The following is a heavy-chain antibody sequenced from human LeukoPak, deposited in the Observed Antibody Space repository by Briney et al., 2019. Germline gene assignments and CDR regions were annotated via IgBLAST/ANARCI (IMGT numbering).Heavy chain of an antibody. CDR2: INHSGST. V-gene: IGHV4-34*01. Sequence: PSETLSLTCAVYGGSFSGYYWSWIRQPPGKGLEWIGEINHSGSTNYNPSLKSRVTISVDTSKNQFSLKLSSETAADTAVYYCARPPGKDHDSGFYGWFDPWGQGTLVTVSS. CDR3: ARPPGKDHDSGFYGWFDP. J-gene: IGHJ5*02. CDR1: GGSFSGYY. D-gene: IGHD1-26*01.